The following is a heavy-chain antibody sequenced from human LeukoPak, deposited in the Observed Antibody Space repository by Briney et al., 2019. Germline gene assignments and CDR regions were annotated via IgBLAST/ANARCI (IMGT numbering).Heavy chain of an antibody. J-gene: IGHJ4*02. CDR1: GFKFSNFG. D-gene: IGHD3-22*01. CDR2: ISYDGSNK. V-gene: IGHV3-30*03. CDR3: ARVIGGRHYYDSSGYEIDY. Sequence: GGSLRLSCAASGFKFSNFGLHWVRQAPGKGLEWVAVISYDGSNKYYADSVKGRFTISRDNSKNTLYLQMNSLRAEDTAVYYCARVIGGRHYYDSSGYEIDYWGQGTLVTVSS.